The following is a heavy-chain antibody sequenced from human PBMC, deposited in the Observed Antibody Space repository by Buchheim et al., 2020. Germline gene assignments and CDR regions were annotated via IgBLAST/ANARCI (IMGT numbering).Heavy chain of an antibody. CDR1: GFTFSSYG. Sequence: QVQLVESGGGVVQPGRSLRLSCAASGFTFSSYGMHWVRQAPGKGREWVAFIRYDGMTTYYADAVKGRFTISRDNSKNTLYVPMNSLRAEDTAVYYCAKDTDRFGVVIVYYCDYWGKGTL. CDR2: IRYDGMTT. V-gene: IGHV3-30*02. J-gene: IGHJ4*02. CDR3: AKDTDRFGVVIVYYCDY. D-gene: IGHD3-3*01.